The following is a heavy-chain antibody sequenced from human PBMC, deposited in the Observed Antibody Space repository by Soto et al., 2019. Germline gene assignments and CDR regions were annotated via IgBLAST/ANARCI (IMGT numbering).Heavy chain of an antibody. CDR3: ARLLLRPGKFDY. D-gene: IGHD2-21*01. J-gene: IGHJ4*02. V-gene: IGHV3-11*01. CDR2: ISSSGDPT. CDR1: GFSFSDYY. Sequence: GGSLRLSCAASGFSFSDYYMTWIRQAPGKGLEWISDISSSGDPTYYADSVRGRFTISRDNAKNSLYLQLNSLRGEDTAVYYCARLLLRPGKFDYWGQGALVTVSS.